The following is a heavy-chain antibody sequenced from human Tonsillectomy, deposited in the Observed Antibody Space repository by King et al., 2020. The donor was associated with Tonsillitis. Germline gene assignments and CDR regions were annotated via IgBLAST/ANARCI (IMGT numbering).Heavy chain of an antibody. V-gene: IGHV1-69*12. CDR1: GGTFSSFG. CDR2: IIPIFGTQ. Sequence: QLVQSGAEVKKPGSSVKVSCKASGGTFSSFGISWVRQAPGQGLEWMGGIIPIFGTQNYAQKFQGRVTVSADASTSTAHMELSSLTSEDTAVYYCALGYCTGGSCYPDWYFDLWGRGTQVTVSS. J-gene: IGHJ2*01. D-gene: IGHD2-15*01. CDR3: ALGYCTGGSCYPDWYFDL.